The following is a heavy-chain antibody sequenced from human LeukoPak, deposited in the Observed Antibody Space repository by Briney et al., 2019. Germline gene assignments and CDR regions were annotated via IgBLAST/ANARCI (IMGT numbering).Heavy chain of an antibody. CDR1: GGSVSSYY. D-gene: IGHD5-24*01. Sequence: PSETLSLTCTVSGGSVSSYYWSWIRQPPGKGLEWIGYIYPSGSADSNPSFKSRVTTSLETSSNRFSLKLSSVTAADTAVYARTQSRDMGYYFDLWGQGTLDTVSS. CDR2: IYPSGSA. CDR3: TQSRDMGYYFDL. J-gene: IGHJ4*02. V-gene: IGHV4-4*09.